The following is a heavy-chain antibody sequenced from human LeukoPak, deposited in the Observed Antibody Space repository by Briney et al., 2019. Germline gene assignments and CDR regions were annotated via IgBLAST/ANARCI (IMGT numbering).Heavy chain of an antibody. CDR3: ARDVGVAILEWSNAFDI. D-gene: IGHD3-3*01. Sequence: SETLSLTCAVYGGSFSGYYWSWIRQPPGKGLEWIGEINHSGSTNYNPSLKSRVTISVDTSKNQFSLKLSSVTAADTAVYYCARDVGVAILEWSNAFDIWGQGTMVTVSS. CDR2: INHSGST. V-gene: IGHV4-34*01. CDR1: GGSFSGYY. J-gene: IGHJ3*02.